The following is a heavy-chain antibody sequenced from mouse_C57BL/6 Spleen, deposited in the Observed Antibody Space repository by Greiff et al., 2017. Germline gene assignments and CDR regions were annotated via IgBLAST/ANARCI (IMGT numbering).Heavy chain of an antibody. Sequence: QVQLQQPGAELVRPGSSVKLSCKASGYTFTSYWMHWVKQRPIQGLEWIGTIDTSDSETHYNQKFKDKDTLTVDKSSSTAYMQLSSLTSEDSAVYDCARAHSYYYGSSCGYFDVWGTGTTVTVSA. J-gene: IGHJ1*03. D-gene: IGHD1-1*01. CDR2: IDTSDSET. CDR3: ARAHSYYYGSSCGYFDV. CDR1: GYTFTSYW. V-gene: IGHV1-52*01.